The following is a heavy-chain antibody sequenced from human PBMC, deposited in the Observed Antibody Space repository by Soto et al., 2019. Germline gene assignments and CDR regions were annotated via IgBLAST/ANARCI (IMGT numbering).Heavy chain of an antibody. J-gene: IGHJ6*02. CDR3: ARGLLTYYDFWSGYSPRPYYYGMDV. Sequence: PSETLSLTCTVSGGSVSSGSYYWSWIRQPPGKGLEWIGYIYYSGSTNYNPSLKSRVTISVDTSKNQFSLKLSSVTAADTAVYYCARGLLTYYDFWSGYSPRPYYYGMDVWGQGTTVTVSS. V-gene: IGHV4-61*01. CDR2: IYYSGST. CDR1: GGSVSSGSYY. D-gene: IGHD3-3*01.